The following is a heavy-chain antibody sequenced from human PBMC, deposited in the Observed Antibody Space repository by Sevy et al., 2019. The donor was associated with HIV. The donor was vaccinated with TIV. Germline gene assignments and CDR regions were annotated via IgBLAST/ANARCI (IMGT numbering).Heavy chain of an antibody. CDR3: AREDIVLGEDNYYGIDV. J-gene: IGHJ6*02. V-gene: IGHV3-53*01. Sequence: GGSLRLSCAASGFSVSSNYMSWVRQAPGKGPEWVSVIHSGGKISYADSVQGRFTISRDNSKNTMYLQMNSLRAEGTAVYYCAREDIVLGEDNYYGIDVWGQGTTVTVSS. D-gene: IGHD2-15*01. CDR1: GFSVSSNY. CDR2: IHSGGKI.